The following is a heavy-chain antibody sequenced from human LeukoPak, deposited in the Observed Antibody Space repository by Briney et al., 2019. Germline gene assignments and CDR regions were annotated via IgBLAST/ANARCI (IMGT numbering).Heavy chain of an antibody. CDR2: ISSSGSTI. Sequence: KSGGSLRLSCAASGFTFSDYYMSWIRQAPGKGLEWVSYISSSGSTIYYADSVKGRFTISRDNAKNSLYLQMNSLRAEDTAVYYCARERAEWGYDSSGYYYYGMDVWGQGTTVTVSS. CDR3: ARERAEWGYDSSGYYYYGMDV. CDR1: GFTFSDYY. V-gene: IGHV3-11*01. D-gene: IGHD3-22*01. J-gene: IGHJ6*02.